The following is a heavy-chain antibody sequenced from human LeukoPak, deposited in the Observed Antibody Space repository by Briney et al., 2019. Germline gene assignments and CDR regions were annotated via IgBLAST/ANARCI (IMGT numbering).Heavy chain of an antibody. D-gene: IGHD2-15*01. CDR2: IYTRGST. J-gene: IGHJ4*02. CDR3: ASTRPKDAAVDY. Sequence: ASETLSLTCTVSGGSISSGSYYWSWLRQPAGKGLEWIGRIYTRGSTNYNPSLKSRVTISVDTSKNQFSLKLSSVTAADTAVYYCASTRPKDAAVDYWGQGTLVTVSS. CDR1: GGSISSGSYY. V-gene: IGHV4-61*02.